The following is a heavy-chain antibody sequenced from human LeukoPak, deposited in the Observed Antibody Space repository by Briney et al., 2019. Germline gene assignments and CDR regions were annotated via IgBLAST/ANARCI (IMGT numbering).Heavy chain of an antibody. J-gene: IGHJ4*02. Sequence: SQTLSLTCTVSGGSISSGSYYWSWIRQPAGKGLEWIGRIYTSGSTNYNPSLKNRVTISVDTSKNQFSLKLSSVTAADTAVYYCARVSYGDSYYIDYWGQGTLVTVSS. CDR3: ARVSYGDSYYIDY. D-gene: IGHD4-17*01. CDR1: GGSISSGSYY. V-gene: IGHV4-61*02. CDR2: IYTSGST.